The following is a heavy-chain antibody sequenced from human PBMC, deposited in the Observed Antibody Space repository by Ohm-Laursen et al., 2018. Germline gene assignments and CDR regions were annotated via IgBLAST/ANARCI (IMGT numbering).Heavy chain of an antibody. CDR3: ARVDFGSGWAVDY. Sequence: TLSLTCTVSGASISSGSYYWGWIRQHPGKGLEWIGYIYYSGSTYYNPSLKSRVAISVDTSKNQFSLNLSSVTVADTAVYYCARVDFGSGWAVDYWGQGTLVTVSS. J-gene: IGHJ4*02. V-gene: IGHV4-31*03. CDR2: IYYSGST. CDR1: GASISSGSYY. D-gene: IGHD6-19*01.